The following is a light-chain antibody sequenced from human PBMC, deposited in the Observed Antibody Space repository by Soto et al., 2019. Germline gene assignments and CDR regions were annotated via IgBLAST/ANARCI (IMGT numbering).Light chain of an antibody. CDR3: LQYANYWT. J-gene: IGKJ1*01. V-gene: IGKV1-5*03. CDR1: QSISTW. Sequence: DIQMTQSPSTLSAFVGDRVSVTCRSSQSISTWLAWYQQKPGQAPKLLIYRASSLQSGVPSRFSDSGSGTEFTLTISSLKTDDFAPYYCLQYANYWTFGQGTKVEIK. CDR2: RAS.